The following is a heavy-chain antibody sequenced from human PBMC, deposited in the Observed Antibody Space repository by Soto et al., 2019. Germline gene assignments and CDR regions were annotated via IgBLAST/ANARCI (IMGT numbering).Heavy chain of an antibody. CDR3: AREWDGDGYNSGWFDP. J-gene: IGHJ5*02. V-gene: IGHV3-48*01. CDR1: GFTFSSYS. CDR2: ISSSSRTI. Sequence: GGFLRLPCAASGFTFSSYSMNWVRQAPGKGLEWVSYISSSSRTIYCADSVKGRFTISRDNAKNSLYLQMNSLRAEDTAVYYCAREWDGDGYNSGWFDPWGQGTLVTVSS. D-gene: IGHD5-12*01.